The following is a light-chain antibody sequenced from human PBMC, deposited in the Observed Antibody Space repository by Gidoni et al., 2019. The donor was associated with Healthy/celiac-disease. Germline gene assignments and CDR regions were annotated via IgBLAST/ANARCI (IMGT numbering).Light chain of an antibody. CDR2: GAS. J-gene: IGKJ5*01. V-gene: IGKV3-15*01. CDR3: QQYNNWPPLIT. Sequence: LSCRASQSVSSNLAWYQQKPGQAPRLLIYGASTRATGIPARFSGSGSGTEFTLTISSLQSEDFAVYYCQQYNNWPPLITFGQGTRLEIK. CDR1: QSVSSN.